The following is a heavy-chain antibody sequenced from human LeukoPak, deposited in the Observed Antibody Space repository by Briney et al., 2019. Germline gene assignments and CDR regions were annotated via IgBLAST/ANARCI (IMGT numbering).Heavy chain of an antibody. CDR3: AKGDKPGY. V-gene: IGHV3-30*02. D-gene: IGHD1-14*01. CDR2: IRYDESNK. J-gene: IGHJ4*02. Sequence: PGGSLRLSCAASGFTFSSYWMSWVRQAPGKGLEWVAFIRYDESNKYYADSVKGRFTISRDNSKNTLYLQMNSLGAEDTAVYYCAKGDKPGYWGQGTLITVSS. CDR1: GFTFSSYW.